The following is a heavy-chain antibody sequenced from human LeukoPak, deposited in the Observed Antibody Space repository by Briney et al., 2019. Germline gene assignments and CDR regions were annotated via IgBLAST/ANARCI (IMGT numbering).Heavy chain of an antibody. D-gene: IGHD6-19*01. CDR3: ARARLAVAGTPFDY. Sequence: GGSLRLSCAASGFTFSSYAMHWVRQAPGKGLEWVAVISYDGSNKYYADSVKGRFSISRDNSKNSLYLQMNSLRAEDTAVYYCARARLAVAGTPFDYWGQGTPVTVSS. V-gene: IGHV3-30-3*01. J-gene: IGHJ4*02. CDR1: GFTFSSYA. CDR2: ISYDGSNK.